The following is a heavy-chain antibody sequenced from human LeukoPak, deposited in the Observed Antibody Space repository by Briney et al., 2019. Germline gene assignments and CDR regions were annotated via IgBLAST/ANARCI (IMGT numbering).Heavy chain of an antibody. CDR1: GFTFSSNS. CDR3: AKVNLDIVVLFDAFDI. J-gene: IGHJ3*02. CDR2: IYSDNT. D-gene: IGHD2-15*01. Sequence: GGSLRLSCTVSGFTFSSNSMSWVRQAPGKGLEWVSFIYSDNTHYSDSVKGRFTISRDNSKNTLYLQMNSLRAEDTAVYYCAKVNLDIVVLFDAFDIWGQGTMVTVSS. V-gene: IGHV3-53*01.